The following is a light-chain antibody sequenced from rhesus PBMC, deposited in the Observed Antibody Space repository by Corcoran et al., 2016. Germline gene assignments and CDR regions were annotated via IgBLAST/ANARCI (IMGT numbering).Light chain of an antibody. V-gene: IGLV2S7*01. Sequence: QAALTQPPSVSGSPGQSVTIPCTGTNNDVGTYDFVSWYQQHPGKAPKLIIFGVSERPSGVSDRFSGSKSGNTASLTISGLQAAEESGYSCSSFTTSPSYIVGTGTRLSV. J-gene: IGLJ1*01. CDR3: SSFTTSPSYI. CDR2: GVS. CDR1: NNDVGTYDF.